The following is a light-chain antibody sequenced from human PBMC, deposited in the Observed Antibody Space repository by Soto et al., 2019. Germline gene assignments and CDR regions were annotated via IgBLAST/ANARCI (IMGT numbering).Light chain of an antibody. J-gene: IGLJ1*01. CDR2: EVR. Sequence: QSALTQPASVSGSPGQSITISCTGTSSDIGSDNYVAWYQQFPGKTPKLIIYEVRNRPSGVSFRFSGSKSGNTASLTITGLQAEDEADYYCLSYGGSDTSYVFGTGTKVTVL. CDR1: SSDIGSDNY. V-gene: IGLV2-14*01. CDR3: LSYGGSDTSYV.